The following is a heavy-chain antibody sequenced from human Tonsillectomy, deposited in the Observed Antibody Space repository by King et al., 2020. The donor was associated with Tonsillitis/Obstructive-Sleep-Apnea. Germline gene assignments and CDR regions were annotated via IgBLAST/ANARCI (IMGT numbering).Heavy chain of an antibody. J-gene: IGHJ3*02. V-gene: IGHV3-15*01. CDR3: TTWRGSSGWYAFDI. CDR2: IKSKTDGGTT. D-gene: IGHD6-19*01. Sequence: VQLVESGGGLVKPGGSRILSWEASGFTFGNAWMSWVRQAPGKGLEWVGRIKSKTDGGTTDYAGPVKGRFTISRDDSKNTLYLQMNSLKTEDTAVYYCTTWRGSSGWYAFDIWGQGTMVTVSS. CDR1: GFTFGNAW.